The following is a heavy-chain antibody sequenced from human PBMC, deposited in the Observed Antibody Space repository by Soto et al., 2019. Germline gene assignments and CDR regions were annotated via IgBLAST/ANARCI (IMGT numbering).Heavy chain of an antibody. Sequence: EVQLLESGGGLVQPGGSLRLSCAASGFTFSSYAMSWVRQAPGKGLEWVSAISGSGGSTYYADSVKGRFTISRDNSKNTLYLRMNSLRAEDTAVYYCAKLVTGLGYCSGGSCRNDYWGQGTLVTVSS. D-gene: IGHD2-15*01. CDR1: GFTFSSYA. CDR2: ISGSGGST. V-gene: IGHV3-23*01. CDR3: AKLVTGLGYCSGGSCRNDY. J-gene: IGHJ4*02.